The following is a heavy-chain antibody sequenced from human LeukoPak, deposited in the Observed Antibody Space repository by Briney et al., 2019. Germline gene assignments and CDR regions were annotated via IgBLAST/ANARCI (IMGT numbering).Heavy chain of an antibody. CDR2: ISGSGGST. J-gene: IGHJ6*02. CDR3: AKTGRPAAVYGDYFPYYYYGMDV. Sequence: PGGSLRLSCAASGFTFSSYAMGWVRQAPGKGLEWVSAISGSGGSTYYADSVKGWFTISRDNSKNTLYLQMNSLRAEDTAVYYCAKTGRPAAVYGDYFPYYYYGMDVWGQGTTVTVSS. V-gene: IGHV3-23*01. D-gene: IGHD4-17*01. CDR1: GFTFSSYA.